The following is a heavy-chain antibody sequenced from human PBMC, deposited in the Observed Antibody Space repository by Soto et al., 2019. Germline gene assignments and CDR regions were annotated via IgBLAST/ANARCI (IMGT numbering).Heavy chain of an antibody. D-gene: IGHD3-16*01. Sequence: QVQLVQSGAEVKKPGSSVKVSCKASGGTFSSYAISWVRQSPGQGLEWMGGIIPIFGTANYAQKFQGRVTITADESTSTAYMELSSLRSEDTAVYYCAISEGDLLDPLSTSNYYYYYGMDVWGQGTTVTVSS. CDR2: IIPIFGTA. CDR1: GGTFSSYA. CDR3: AISEGDLLDPLSTSNYYYYYGMDV. V-gene: IGHV1-69*01. J-gene: IGHJ6*02.